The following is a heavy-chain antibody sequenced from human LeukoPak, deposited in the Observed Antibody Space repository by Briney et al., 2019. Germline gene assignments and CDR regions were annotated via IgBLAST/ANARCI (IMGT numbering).Heavy chain of an antibody. D-gene: IGHD3-10*01. V-gene: IGHV4-39*01. CDR2: IYYSGST. J-gene: IGHJ5*02. CDR1: GFTFSNYA. CDR3: ARAAPEGSGIYNWLDP. Sequence: PGGSLRLSCAASGFTFSNYAMSWVRQPPGKGLEWIGSIYYSGSTYDNPSLKSRVTISVDTSKNQFSLKLTSVTAADTAVYYCARAAPEGSGIYNWLDPWGQGTLVTVSS.